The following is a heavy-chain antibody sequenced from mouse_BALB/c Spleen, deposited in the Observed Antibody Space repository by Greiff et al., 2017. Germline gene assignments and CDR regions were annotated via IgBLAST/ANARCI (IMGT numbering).Heavy chain of an antibody. D-gene: IGHD2-1*01. J-gene: IGHJ3*01. Sequence: VKLQESGAELAKPGASVKMSCKASGYTFTSYWMHWVKQRPGQGLEWIGYINPSTGYTEYNQKFKDKATLTADKSSSTAYMQLSSLTSEDSAVYYCARSRGNYPLFAYWGQGTLVTVSA. CDR1: GYTFTSYW. CDR3: ARSRGNYPLFAY. CDR2: INPSTGYT. V-gene: IGHV1-7*01.